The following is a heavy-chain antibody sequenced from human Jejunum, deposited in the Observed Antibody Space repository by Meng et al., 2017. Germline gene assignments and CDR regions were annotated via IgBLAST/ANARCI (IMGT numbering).Heavy chain of an antibody. CDR2: VGYDGSGQ. Sequence: GGSLRLSCVASGFSLGSFAMQWARQPPGKGLEWVAVVGYDGSGQDYADSVKGRFIISRDNSKNTLYLEMNSLRVEDTAIYYCARCYFDGSGRFDYWGQGTRVTVSS. V-gene: IGHV3-33*08. J-gene: IGHJ4*02. CDR1: GFSLGSFA. D-gene: IGHD3-22*01. CDR3: ARCYFDGSGRFDY.